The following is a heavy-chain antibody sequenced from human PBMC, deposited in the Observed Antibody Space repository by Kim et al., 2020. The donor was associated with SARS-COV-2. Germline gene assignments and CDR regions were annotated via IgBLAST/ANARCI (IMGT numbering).Heavy chain of an antibody. CDR3: ARHAHYGSGSYYKVNYYYGMDV. CDR1: GYTFTSYA. Sequence: ASVKVSCKASGYTFTSYAMNWVRQAPGQGLEWMGWINTNTGNPTYAQGFTGRFVFSLDTSVSTAYLQISSLKAEDTAVYYCARHAHYGSGSYYKVNYYYGMDVWGQGTTVTVSS. D-gene: IGHD3-10*01. CDR2: INTNTGNP. J-gene: IGHJ6*02. V-gene: IGHV7-4-1*02.